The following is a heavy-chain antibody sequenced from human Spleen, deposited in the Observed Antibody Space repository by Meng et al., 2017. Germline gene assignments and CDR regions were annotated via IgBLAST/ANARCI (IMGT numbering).Heavy chain of an antibody. J-gene: IGHJ6*02. V-gene: IGHV4-61*02. CDR3: ARDLTMVRGVIRRYYYYGMDV. CDR1: GGSISSCSYY. CDR2: IYTSGST. Sequence: LRLSCTVSGGSISSCSYYWSWIRQPAGKGLEWIVRIYTSGSTNYNPSLKSRVTISVDTSKNQFSLKLSSVTDADTAVYYCARDLTMVRGVIRRYYYYGMDVWGQGTTVTVSS. D-gene: IGHD3-10*01.